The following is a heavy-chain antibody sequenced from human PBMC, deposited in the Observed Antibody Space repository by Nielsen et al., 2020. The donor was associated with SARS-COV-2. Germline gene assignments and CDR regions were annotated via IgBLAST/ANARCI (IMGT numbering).Heavy chain of an antibody. D-gene: IGHD6-13*01. V-gene: IGHV3-48*02. CDR1: GFTFSSYS. CDR2: ISSSSSTI. J-gene: IGHJ6*02. Sequence: GGSLRLSCAASGFTFSSYSMNWVRQAPGKGLEWVSYISSSSSTIYYADSVKGRFTISRDNAKNSLYLQMNSLRDEDTAVYYRARRAAADLYYYYGMDVWGQGTTVTVSS. CDR3: ARRAAADLYYYYGMDV.